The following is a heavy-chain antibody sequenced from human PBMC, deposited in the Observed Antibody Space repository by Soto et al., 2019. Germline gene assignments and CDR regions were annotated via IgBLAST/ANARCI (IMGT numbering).Heavy chain of an antibody. CDR3: ARGFSAGKGSPSDF. Sequence: AGGSLRLSCAASGFTFSSFAMSWVRQAPGKGLDWVSAISGSGGSTYSADSVKGRFTISRDNSKNTLYLQMSSLRAEDTAVYYCARGFSAGKGSPSDFWGQGPLVTVSS. CDR2: ISGSGGST. J-gene: IGHJ4*02. D-gene: IGHD6-13*01. CDR1: GFTFSSFA. V-gene: IGHV3-23*01.